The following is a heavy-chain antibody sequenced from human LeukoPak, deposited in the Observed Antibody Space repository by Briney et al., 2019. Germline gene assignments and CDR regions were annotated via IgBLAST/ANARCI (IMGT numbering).Heavy chain of an antibody. CDR1: GGSISSYY. V-gene: IGHV4-59*01. J-gene: IGHJ6*02. CDR2: IYYSGST. Sequence: SETLSLACTVSGGSISSYYWSWIRQPPGKGLEWIGYIYYSGSTNYNPSLKSRVTISVDTSKNQFSLKLSSVTAADTAVYYCARDLGYYGMDVWGQGTTVTVSS. CDR3: ARDLGYYGMDV.